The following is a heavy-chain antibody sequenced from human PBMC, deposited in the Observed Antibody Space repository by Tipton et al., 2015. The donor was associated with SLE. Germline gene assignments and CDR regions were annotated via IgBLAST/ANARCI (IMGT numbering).Heavy chain of an antibody. Sequence: SLRLSCSASGFTFDNNAVTWVRQAPGKGLEWVANMNPDGSLINYVDSVKGRFTISRDNARNSLSLRMTGLRAEDTALYYCAKAVYSHGLLDYWGQGMLVTVSS. J-gene: IGHJ4*02. D-gene: IGHD4-11*01. CDR3: AKAVYSHGLLDY. CDR1: GFTFDNNA. CDR2: MNPDGSLI. V-gene: IGHV3-7*03.